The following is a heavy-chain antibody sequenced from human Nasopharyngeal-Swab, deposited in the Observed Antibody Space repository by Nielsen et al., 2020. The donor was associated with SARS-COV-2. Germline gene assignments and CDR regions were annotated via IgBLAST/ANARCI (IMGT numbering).Heavy chain of an antibody. Sequence: GGSLRPSCAASGFTFSSYSMNWVRQAPGKGLEWVSYISSSSSTIYYADSVKGRFTISRDNAKNSLYLQMNSLRAEDTAVYYCARGASYDILTGYPDAFDIWGQGTMVTVSS. CDR2: ISSSSSTI. V-gene: IGHV3-48*01. CDR1: GFTFSSYS. D-gene: IGHD3-9*01. J-gene: IGHJ3*02. CDR3: ARGASYDILTGYPDAFDI.